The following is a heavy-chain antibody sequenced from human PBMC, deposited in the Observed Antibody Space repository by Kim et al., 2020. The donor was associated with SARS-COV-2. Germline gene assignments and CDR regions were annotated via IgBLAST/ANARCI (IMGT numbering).Heavy chain of an antibody. CDR3: ARGYRIAARRFNWFDP. J-gene: IGHJ5*02. V-gene: IGHV4-59*13. CDR2: IYYSGST. D-gene: IGHD6-6*01. Sequence: SETLSLTCTVSGGSISSYYWSWIRQPPGKGLEWIGYIYYSGSTNYNPSLKSRVTISVDTSKNQFSRKLSSVTAADTAVYYCARGYRIAARRFNWFDPWGQGTLVTVSA. CDR1: GGSISSYY.